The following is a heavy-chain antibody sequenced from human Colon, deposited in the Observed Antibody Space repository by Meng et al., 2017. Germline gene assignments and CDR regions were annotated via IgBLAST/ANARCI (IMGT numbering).Heavy chain of an antibody. CDR2: AANSFDPSP. CDR1: GGSVSSAAYQ. V-gene: IGHV4-61*08. D-gene: IGHD7-27*01. Sequence: QVQLQESGPGLVRPSETLSLMCTVSGGSVSSAAYQWGWIRQPPGKGLEWIGYAANSFDPSPNYNPSLKSRVTISLDTPKNQFSLKLTSVTAADTAVYYCARDYWGSLDYWGQGSLVTVSS. J-gene: IGHJ4*02. CDR3: ARDYWGSLDY.